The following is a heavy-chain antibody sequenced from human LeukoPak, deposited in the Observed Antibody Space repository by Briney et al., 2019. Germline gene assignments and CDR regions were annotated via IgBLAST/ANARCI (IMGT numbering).Heavy chain of an antibody. CDR2: ISSSGGST. D-gene: IGHD1-26*01. V-gene: IGHV3-23*01. Sequence: GGSLRLSCAASGFTFSSSAMSWVRQVPGKGLEWVSGISSSGGSTNYADSVRGRFTISRDNSKNTLYVQMNGLRDEDTALYYCAKDRRWESPHYLDSWGQGTLVTVSS. CDR1: GFTFSSSA. J-gene: IGHJ4*02. CDR3: AKDRRWESPHYLDS.